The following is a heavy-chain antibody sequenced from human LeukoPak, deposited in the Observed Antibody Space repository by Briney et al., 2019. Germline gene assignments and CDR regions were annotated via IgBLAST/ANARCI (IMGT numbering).Heavy chain of an antibody. V-gene: IGHV1-69*04. Sequence: SVKVSCKASGGTFSSYAISWVRQAPGQGLEWMGRIIPILGIANYAQKFQGRVTITADKSTSTAYMELSSLRSEDTAVYYCARDRSWFSDFGDYWGQGTLVTVSS. CDR2: IIPILGIA. J-gene: IGHJ4*02. CDR1: GGTFSSYA. CDR3: ARDRSWFSDFGDY. D-gene: IGHD3-3*01.